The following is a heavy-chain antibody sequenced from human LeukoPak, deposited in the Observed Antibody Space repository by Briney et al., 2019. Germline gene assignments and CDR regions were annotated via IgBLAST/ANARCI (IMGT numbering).Heavy chain of an antibody. V-gene: IGHV4-59*08. J-gene: IGHJ6*02. CDR2: IYYSGST. CDR1: GVSISSYY. Sequence: SETLSLTCTVSGVSISSYYWSWIRQPPGKGLEWIGYIYYSGSTNYNPSLKSRVTISVDTSKNQFSLKLSSVTAADTAVYYCARHLYYYYGMDVWGQGTTVTVSS. CDR3: ARHLYYYYGMDV.